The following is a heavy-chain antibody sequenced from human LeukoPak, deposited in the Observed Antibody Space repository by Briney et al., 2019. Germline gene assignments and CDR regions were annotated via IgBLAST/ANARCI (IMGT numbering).Heavy chain of an antibody. CDR2: INHSGST. V-gene: IGHV4-34*01. CDR3: ARLRGYCSSTSCYTHYYYYYMDV. Sequence: SETLSLTCAVYGGSFSGYYWSWIRQPPGKGLEWIGEINHSGSTNYNPSLKSRVTISVGTSKNQFSLKLSSVTAADTAVYYCARLRGYCSSTSCYTHYYYYYMDVWGKGTTVTVSS. D-gene: IGHD2-2*02. J-gene: IGHJ6*03. CDR1: GGSFSGYY.